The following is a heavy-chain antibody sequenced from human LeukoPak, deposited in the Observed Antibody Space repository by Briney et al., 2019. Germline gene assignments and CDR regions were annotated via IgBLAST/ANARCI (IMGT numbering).Heavy chain of an antibody. CDR2: IYYSGST. V-gene: IGHV4-30-4*01. D-gene: IGHD3-22*01. J-gene: IGHJ4*02. CDR1: GGSISSGDYY. Sequence: SETLSLTCTVSGGSISSGDYYWSWIRQPPGKGLEWIGYIYYSGSTYYNPSLKSRVTISVDTSKNQFSLKLSSVTAADTAVYYCARNYDSSGYYFPLDYWGQGTLVTVSS. CDR3: ARNYDSSGYYFPLDY.